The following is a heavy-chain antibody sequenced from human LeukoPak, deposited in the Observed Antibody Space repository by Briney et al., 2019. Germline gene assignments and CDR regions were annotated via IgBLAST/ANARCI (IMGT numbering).Heavy chain of an antibody. V-gene: IGHV1-2*02. Sequence: ASVKVSCKASGYTFTGYYMHWVRQAPGQGPEWMGWINPNSGGTNYAQKFKGRVTMTRDTSISTAYMELSRLRSDDTAVYYCAREGSSSWYSDFDYWGQGTLVTVSS. J-gene: IGHJ4*02. D-gene: IGHD6-13*01. CDR2: INPNSGGT. CDR1: GYTFTGYY. CDR3: AREGSSSWYSDFDY.